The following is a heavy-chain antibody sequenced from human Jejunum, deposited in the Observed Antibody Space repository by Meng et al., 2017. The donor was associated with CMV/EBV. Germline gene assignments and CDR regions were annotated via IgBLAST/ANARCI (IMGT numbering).Heavy chain of an antibody. CDR3: TRGDKYDSSGYSDY. J-gene: IGHJ4*02. CDR1: GFTFSDYP. D-gene: IGHD3-22*01. CDR2: TSGSGSFV. Sequence: SGFTFSDYPVNWVRQAPGGGLEWVASTSGSGSFVFYAASVKGRFTISRDNANNSVYLQMNNVRAEETGVYYCTRGDKYDSSGYSDYWGQGTLVTVSS. V-gene: IGHV3-21*03.